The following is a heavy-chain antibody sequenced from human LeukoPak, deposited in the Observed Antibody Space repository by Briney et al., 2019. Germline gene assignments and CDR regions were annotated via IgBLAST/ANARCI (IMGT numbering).Heavy chain of an antibody. Sequence: SETLSLTCAVYGGSFSGYYWSWIRQPPGKGLEWIGEINHSGSTNYNPPLKSRVTISVDTSKNQFSLKLSSVTAADTAVYYCARQRGFGELLFDPWGQGTLVTVSS. CDR3: ARQRGFGELLFDP. D-gene: IGHD3-10*01. CDR2: INHSGST. J-gene: IGHJ5*02. V-gene: IGHV4-34*01. CDR1: GGSFSGYY.